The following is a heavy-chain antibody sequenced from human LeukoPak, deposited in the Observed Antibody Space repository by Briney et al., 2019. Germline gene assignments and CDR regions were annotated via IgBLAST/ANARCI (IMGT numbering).Heavy chain of an antibody. CDR3: ARLGYYDSSGGLPNNWFDP. CDR2: IYSSGST. D-gene: IGHD3-22*01. CDR1: GGSISGYY. V-gene: IGHV4-59*05. J-gene: IGHJ5*02. Sequence: PSETLSLTCTVSGGSISGYYWSWIRQPPGKGLEWIGSIYSSGSTYYNPSLKSRVTISVDTSKNQFSLKLSSVTAADTAVYYCARLGYYDSSGGLPNNWFDPWGQGTLVTVSS.